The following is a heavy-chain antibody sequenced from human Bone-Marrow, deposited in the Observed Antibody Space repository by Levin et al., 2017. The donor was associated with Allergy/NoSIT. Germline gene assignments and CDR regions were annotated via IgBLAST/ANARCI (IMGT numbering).Heavy chain of an antibody. V-gene: IGHV4-4*07. CDR1: GGSISSYY. D-gene: IGHD3-3*01. CDR3: ARGYYDFWSGYYYYYYGMDV. Sequence: SETLSLTCTVSGGSISSYYWSWIRQPAGKGLEWIGRIYTSGSTNYNPSLKSRVTMSVDTSKNQFSLKLSSVTAADTAVYYCARGYYDFWSGYYYYYYGMDVWGQGTTVTVSS. CDR2: IYTSGST. J-gene: IGHJ6*02.